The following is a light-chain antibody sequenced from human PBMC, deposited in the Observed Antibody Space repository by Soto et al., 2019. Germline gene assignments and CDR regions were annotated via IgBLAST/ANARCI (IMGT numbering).Light chain of an antibody. CDR3: LQLNSYPIT. CDR2: AAS. CDR1: QGIRSY. Sequence: DIQLTQSPSFLSASPGDRVTITCRASQGIRSYLAWYQQSPGRAPKLLIYAASTLQSGVPSRFSGSGSGTEFTRTISSLQPEDFATYYCLQLNSYPITCGQGTRLEIK. J-gene: IGKJ5*01. V-gene: IGKV1-9*01.